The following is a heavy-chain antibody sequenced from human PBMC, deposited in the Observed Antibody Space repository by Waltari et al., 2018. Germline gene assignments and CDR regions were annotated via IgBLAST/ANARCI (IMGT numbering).Heavy chain of an antibody. CDR1: GYTFTSYD. CDR3: ARRPCSSTSCNRNWFDP. CDR2: MNPNSGNA. J-gene: IGHJ5*02. D-gene: IGHD2-2*01. V-gene: IGHV1-8*02. Sequence: QVQLVQSGAEVKKPGASVKVSCKASGYTFTSYDINWVRQATGQGLEWMGWMNPNSGNAGYAQKFQGRVTMTRNTSISTAYMELSSLRSEDTAVYYCARRPCSSTSCNRNWFDPWGQGTLVTVSS.